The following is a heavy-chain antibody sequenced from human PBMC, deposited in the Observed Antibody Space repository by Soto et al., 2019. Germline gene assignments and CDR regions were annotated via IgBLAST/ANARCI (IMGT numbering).Heavy chain of an antibody. CDR2: IYYSGST. CDR3: AREEGYYDSSDYHKPNAFDI. CDR1: GGPISSYY. V-gene: IGHV4-59*01. Sequence: SETLSLTCTVSGGPISSYYWSWIRQPPGKGLEWIGYIYYSGSTNYNPSLKSRVTISVDTSKNQFSLKLSSVTAADTAVYYCAREEGYYDSSDYHKPNAFDIWGQGTMVTVSS. D-gene: IGHD3-22*01. J-gene: IGHJ3*02.